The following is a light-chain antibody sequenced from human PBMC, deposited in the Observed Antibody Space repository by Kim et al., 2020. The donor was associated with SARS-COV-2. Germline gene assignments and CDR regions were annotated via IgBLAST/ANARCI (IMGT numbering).Light chain of an antibody. V-gene: IGLV2-23*02. J-gene: IGLJ3*02. CDR2: EVN. Sequence: QSALTQPASVSGSPGQSITISCTGTSSDVGSYDLVSWYQQHPGKAPKLIIYEVNKRPSGDSIRFSGSKSGNTASLTISGLQAEDEADYYCCSYAGGATEVFGGGTKVTVL. CDR1: SSDVGSYDL. CDR3: CSYAGGATEV.